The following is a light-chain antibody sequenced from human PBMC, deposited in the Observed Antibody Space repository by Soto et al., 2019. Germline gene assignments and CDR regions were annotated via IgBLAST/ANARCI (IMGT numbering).Light chain of an antibody. CDR2: EVS. Sequence: QSALTQPASVSGSPGQSITISCTGTSSDVGGYNYVSWFQQHPGKAPKLKIYEVSNRPSGVSNRFSGSKSGNTASLTISGLQTEDEADYYCSSYTGSTTLVVFGGGTKLTVL. V-gene: IGLV2-14*03. CDR3: SSYTGSTTLVV. CDR1: SSDVGGYNY. J-gene: IGLJ2*01.